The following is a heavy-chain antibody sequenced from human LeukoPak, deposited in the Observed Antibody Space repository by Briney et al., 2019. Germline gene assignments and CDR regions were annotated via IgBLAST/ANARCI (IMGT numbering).Heavy chain of an antibody. CDR3: ARDYYDFWSGFARSYYYYYMDV. CDR1: GFTFSSYS. CDR2: ISSSSSTI. J-gene: IGHJ6*03. D-gene: IGHD3-3*01. V-gene: IGHV3-48*04. Sequence: PGGSLRLSCAASGFTFSSYSMNWVRQAPGKGLEWVSYISSSSSTIYYADSVKGRFTISRDNAKNSLYLQMNSLRAEDTAVYYCARDYYDFWSGFARSYYYYYMDVWGKGITVTVSS.